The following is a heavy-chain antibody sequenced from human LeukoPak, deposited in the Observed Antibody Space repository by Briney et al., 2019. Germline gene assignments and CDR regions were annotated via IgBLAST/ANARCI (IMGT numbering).Heavy chain of an antibody. CDR3: ARRGVKHPNGMDV. CDR2: IYPGDSDT. V-gene: IGHV5-51*01. D-gene: IGHD3-10*01. Sequence: GASLQISCKGSGYPFTSYWIGWVRQLPGKGLEWMGIIYPGDSDTRYSPSFQGQVTISADKSISTAYLQWSSLKASDTAMYYCARRGVKHPNGMDVWGQGTTVTVSS. CDR1: GYPFTSYW. J-gene: IGHJ6*02.